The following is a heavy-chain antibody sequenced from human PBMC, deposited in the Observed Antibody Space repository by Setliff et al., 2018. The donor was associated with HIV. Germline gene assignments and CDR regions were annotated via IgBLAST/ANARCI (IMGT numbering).Heavy chain of an antibody. J-gene: IGHJ3*02. D-gene: IGHD1-26*01. CDR1: GLTFNRYW. CDR3: TRDRGRPDSFDI. Sequence: GGSLRLSCVASGLTFNRYWMSWVRQVPGKGLEWVSNTKYDGSESYYVDSVKGRFTISRDNAKNTLYLQMNSLRAEDTALYFCTRDRGRPDSFDIWGQGTMVTVS. V-gene: IGHV3-7*01. CDR2: TKYDGSES.